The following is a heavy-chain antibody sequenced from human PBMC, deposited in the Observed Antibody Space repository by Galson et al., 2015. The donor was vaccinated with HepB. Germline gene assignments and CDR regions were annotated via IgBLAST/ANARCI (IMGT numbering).Heavy chain of an antibody. D-gene: IGHD5-24*01. CDR3: AREWQPSYAFDI. Sequence: SLRLSCAASGFTFSSYAMHWVRQAPGKGLEWVAVISYDGSNKYYADSVKGRFTISRGNSKNTLYLQMNSLRAEDTAVYYCAREWQPSYAFDIWGQGTMVTVSS. CDR1: GFTFSSYA. CDR2: ISYDGSNK. V-gene: IGHV3-30*04. J-gene: IGHJ3*02.